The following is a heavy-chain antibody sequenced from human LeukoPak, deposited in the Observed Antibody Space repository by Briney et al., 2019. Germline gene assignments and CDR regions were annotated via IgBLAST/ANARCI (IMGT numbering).Heavy chain of an antibody. Sequence: PSETLSLTCTVSGGSISSSGYLWGWIRQPPGKGLELIGNIHYSGSTYYNPSLKSRVTISVDTSKNQFSLKLSSVTAADTAVYYCLRSHGAYWGQGTLVTVSS. V-gene: IGHV4-39*01. CDR2: IHYSGST. CDR1: GGSISSSGYL. D-gene: IGHD3-10*01. CDR3: LRSHGAY. J-gene: IGHJ4*02.